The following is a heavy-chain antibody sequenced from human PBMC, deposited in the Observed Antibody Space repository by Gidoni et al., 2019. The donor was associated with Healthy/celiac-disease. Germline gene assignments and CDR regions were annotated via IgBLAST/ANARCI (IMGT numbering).Heavy chain of an antibody. CDR1: GFTFISYS. D-gene: IGHD6-19*01. CDR2: ISSSSSYI. CDR3: ARVGIGYSSA. Sequence: EVQLVESGGGLVKPGGSLGLSCAASGFTFISYSMNRVRQAPGKGLEWVSSISSSSSYIYYADSVKGRFTISRDNAKNSLYLQMNSLRAEDTAVYYCARVGIGYSSAWGQGTLVTVSP. J-gene: IGHJ5*02. V-gene: IGHV3-21*01.